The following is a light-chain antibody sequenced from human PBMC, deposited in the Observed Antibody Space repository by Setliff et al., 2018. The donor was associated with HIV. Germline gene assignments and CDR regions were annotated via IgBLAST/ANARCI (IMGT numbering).Light chain of an antibody. V-gene: IGLV1-40*03. CDR2: GNN. J-gene: IGLJ1*01. CDR1: STNIGANFD. CDR3: QSYDTSLSAYV. Sequence: AQPPSVSGAPGQRVIIFCTGSSTNIGANFDVHWYQHLPGTAPKLLIYGNNNRPSGVPNRFSGSKSGALASLAITRLQAEDEADYYCQSYDTSLSAYVFGSGTKVTVL.